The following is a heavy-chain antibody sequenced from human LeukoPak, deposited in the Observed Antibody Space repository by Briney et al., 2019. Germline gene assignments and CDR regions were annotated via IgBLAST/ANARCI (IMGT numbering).Heavy chain of an antibody. Sequence: GGSLRLSCAASGFTFSSYSMNWVRQAPGKGLEWVSYISSSSSTIYYADSVKGRFTISRDNAKNSLYLQMNSLRAEDTAVYYCARQNYYGSYYWGQGTLVTVSS. CDR2: ISSSSSTI. D-gene: IGHD3-10*01. V-gene: IGHV3-48*01. J-gene: IGHJ4*02. CDR3: ARQNYYGSYY. CDR1: GFTFSSYS.